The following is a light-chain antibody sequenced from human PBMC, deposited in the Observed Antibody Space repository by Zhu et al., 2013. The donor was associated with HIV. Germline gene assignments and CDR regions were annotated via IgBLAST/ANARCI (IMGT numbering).Light chain of an antibody. CDR1: QSISNW. V-gene: IGKV1-5*01. J-gene: IGKJ3*01. CDR3: QHVNENSA. CDR2: DAS. Sequence: DIQLTQSPSFLSASVGDRVTITCRASQSISNWLAWYQQKPGKAPNLLIYDASILESGVPSRFSGSGSGTEFTLTISGLRSEDFATYYCQHVNENSAFGPGTKVDI.